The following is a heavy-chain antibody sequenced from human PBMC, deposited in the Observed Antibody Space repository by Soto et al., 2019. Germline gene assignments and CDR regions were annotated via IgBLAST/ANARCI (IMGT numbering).Heavy chain of an antibody. CDR3: AKLPY. Sequence: QLQLQESGPGLVKPSETLSLTCTVSGGSISSSSYYWGWIRQPPGNGLEWIGSTYYSGSTYSNPAIKSRVTIPVDTSKNQWAMKLSSVTAGDTAVYFCAKLPYWGQGTLVTVAS. CDR1: GGSISSSSYY. CDR2: TYYSGST. J-gene: IGHJ4*02. V-gene: IGHV4-39*01.